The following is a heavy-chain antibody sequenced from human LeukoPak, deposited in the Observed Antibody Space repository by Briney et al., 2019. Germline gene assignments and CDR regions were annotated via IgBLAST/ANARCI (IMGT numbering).Heavy chain of an antibody. Sequence: SETLSLTCTVSGGSISSSSYYWGWIRQPPGKGLEWIGSIYYSGSTYYNPSLKSRVTISVDTSKNQFSLKLSSVTAADTAVYYCARDYVAAAGSDYWGQGTLVTVSS. D-gene: IGHD6-13*01. J-gene: IGHJ4*02. CDR1: GGSISSSSYY. V-gene: IGHV4-39*07. CDR2: IYYSGST. CDR3: ARDYVAAAGSDY.